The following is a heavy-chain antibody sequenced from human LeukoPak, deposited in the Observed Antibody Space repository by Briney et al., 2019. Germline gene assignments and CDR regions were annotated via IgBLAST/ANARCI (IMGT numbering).Heavy chain of an antibody. CDR2: IYTSGST. J-gene: IGHJ4*02. CDR1: GGSISSGSYY. D-gene: IGHD3-9*01. Sequence: SETLSLTCTVSGGSISSGSYYWSWIRQPAGKGLEWIGRIYTSGSTNYNPSLKSRVTMSVVTSKNQFSLKLSSVTAADTAVYYCATQYYDILTGFHAFDYWGQGTLVTVSS. CDR3: ATQYYDILTGFHAFDY. V-gene: IGHV4-61*02.